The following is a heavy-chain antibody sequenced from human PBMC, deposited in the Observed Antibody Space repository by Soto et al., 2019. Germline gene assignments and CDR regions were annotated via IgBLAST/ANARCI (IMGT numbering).Heavy chain of an antibody. V-gene: IGHV3-30*18. CDR2: ISYDGSNK. CDR3: AKDRYDSSGYPDAFDI. CDR1: GFTFSSYG. J-gene: IGHJ3*02. D-gene: IGHD3-22*01. Sequence: PGGSLRLSCAASGFTFSSYGMHWVRQAPGKGLEWVAVISYDGSNKYYADSVKGRFTISRDNSKNTLYMQMNSLRAEDTVVYYCAKDRYDSSGYPDAFDIWGQGTMVTVSS.